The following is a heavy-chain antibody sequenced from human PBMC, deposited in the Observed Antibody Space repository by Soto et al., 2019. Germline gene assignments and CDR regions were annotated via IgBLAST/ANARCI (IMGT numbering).Heavy chain of an antibody. CDR1: GFTFTSSA. Sequence: QMELVQSGPEVKKPGTSVKVSCKASGFTFTSSAMQWMRQARGQRLEWIGWIVVGSGNTNYAQKFQERVTITRDMSTSTAYMELSSLISEDTAVYYCAAEGISMAAAGLVAEYYQHWGQGTLVTVSS. D-gene: IGHD6-13*01. CDR3: AAEGISMAAAGLVAEYYQH. V-gene: IGHV1-58*02. CDR2: IVVGSGNT. J-gene: IGHJ1*01.